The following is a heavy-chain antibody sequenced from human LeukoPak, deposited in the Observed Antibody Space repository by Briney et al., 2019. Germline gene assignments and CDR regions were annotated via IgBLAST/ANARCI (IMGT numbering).Heavy chain of an antibody. CDR2: INSDGSST. CDR3: AKDRGSGYYSHNYYFDY. D-gene: IGHD3-22*01. CDR1: GFTFSSYW. J-gene: IGHJ4*02. V-gene: IGHV3-74*01. Sequence: GGSLRLSCAASGFTFSSYWMHWVRQAPGKGLVWVSRINSDGSSTSYADSVKGRFTISRDNAKNTLYLQMNSLRAEDTAVYYCAKDRGSGYYSHNYYFDYWGQGTLVTVSS.